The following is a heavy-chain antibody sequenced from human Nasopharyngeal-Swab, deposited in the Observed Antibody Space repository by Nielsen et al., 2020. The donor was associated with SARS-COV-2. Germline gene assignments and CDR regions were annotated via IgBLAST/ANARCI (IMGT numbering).Heavy chain of an antibody. Sequence: GGSLRLSCTASGFTFGDYAMSWVRRAPGKGLEWVGFIRSKAYGGTTEYAASVKGRFTISRDDSKSIAYLRMNSLKTEDTAVYYCTSGIVGANWGQGTLVTVSS. CDR3: TSGIVGAN. V-gene: IGHV3-49*04. D-gene: IGHD1-26*01. CDR1: GFTFGDYA. J-gene: IGHJ4*02. CDR2: IRSKAYGGTT.